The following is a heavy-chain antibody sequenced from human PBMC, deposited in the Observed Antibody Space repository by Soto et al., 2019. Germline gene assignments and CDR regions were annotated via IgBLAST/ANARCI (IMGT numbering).Heavy chain of an antibody. Sequence: SETLSLTCAVSGGSISSSNWWSWVRQPPGKGLEWIGEIYHSGSTNYNPSLKSRVTISVDKSKNQFSLKLSSVTAADTAVYYCARDSGSSGWYNYYGMDAWGQGTTVTVSS. J-gene: IGHJ6*02. CDR1: GGSISSSNW. V-gene: IGHV4-4*02. D-gene: IGHD6-19*01. CDR2: IYHSGST. CDR3: ARDSGSSGWYNYYGMDA.